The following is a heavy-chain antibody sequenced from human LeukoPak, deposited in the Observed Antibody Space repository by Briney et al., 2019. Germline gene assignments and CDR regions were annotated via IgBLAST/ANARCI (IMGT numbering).Heavy chain of an antibody. CDR3: ARDLLVGAKYFDY. CDR1: EFSVGSNY. D-gene: IGHD1-26*01. Sequence: QAGGSLRLSCAASEFSVGSNYMTWVRQAPGKGLEWVSLIYSGGSTYYADSVKGRFTISRDNSKNTLYLQMNSLRAEDTAVYYCARDLLVGAKYFDYWGQGTLVTVSS. CDR2: IYSGGST. J-gene: IGHJ4*02. V-gene: IGHV3-66*01.